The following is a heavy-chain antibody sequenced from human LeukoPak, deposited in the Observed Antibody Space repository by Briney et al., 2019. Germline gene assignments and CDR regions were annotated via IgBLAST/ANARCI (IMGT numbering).Heavy chain of an antibody. V-gene: IGHV3-53*01. CDR2: IYSGGST. D-gene: IGHD3-22*01. Sequence: GGSLRLSCAASGFTVSSNYMSWVRQAPGKGLEWVSVIYSGGSTYYADSVKGRFTISRDNSKNTLYLQMNSLRAKDTAVYYCARILRSYDSSGYYYGAFDIWGQGTMVTVSS. CDR1: GFTVSSNY. CDR3: ARILRSYDSSGYYYGAFDI. J-gene: IGHJ3*02.